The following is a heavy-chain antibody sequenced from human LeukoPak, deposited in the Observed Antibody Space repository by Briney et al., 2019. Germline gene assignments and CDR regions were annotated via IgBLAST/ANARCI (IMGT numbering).Heavy chain of an antibody. J-gene: IGHJ4*02. CDR1: GGSISSGGYS. CDR3: ARITSGCLDY. V-gene: IGHV4-30-2*01. D-gene: IGHD6-19*01. CDR2: IYHSGST. Sequence: PSETLSLTCAVSGGSISSGGYSWSWIRQPPGKGLEWIGYIYHSGSTYYNPSLKSRVTISVDRSKNQFSLKLSSVTAADTAVYYCARITSGCLDYWGQGTLVTVSS.